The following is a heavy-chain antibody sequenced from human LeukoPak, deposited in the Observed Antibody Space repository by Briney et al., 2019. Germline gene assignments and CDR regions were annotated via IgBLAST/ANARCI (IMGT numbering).Heavy chain of an antibody. D-gene: IGHD5-24*01. CDR3: ARDRVEMATRSAYDAFDI. CDR1: GGSISSGSYY. J-gene: IGHJ3*02. Sequence: SETLSLTCTVSGGSISSGSYYWSWIRQPAGKGLEWIGRIYTSGSTNYNPSLKSRVTISVDTSKNQFSLKLSSVTAADTAVYSCARDRVEMATRSAYDAFDIWGQGTMVTVSS. CDR2: IYTSGST. V-gene: IGHV4-61*02.